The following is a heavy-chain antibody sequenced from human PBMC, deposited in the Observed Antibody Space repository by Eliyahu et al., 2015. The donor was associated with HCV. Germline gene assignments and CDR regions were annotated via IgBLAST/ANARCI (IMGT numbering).Heavy chain of an antibody. D-gene: IGHD2-8*02. CDR1: GXXFSRYG. CDR2: ITPMFGTA. J-gene: IGHJ4*02. Sequence: QVQLVQSGAEVKXPGSSVRVSCKASGXXFSRYGVSWVXQAPGQGLEWMGGITPMFGTAKYAQKFQGRVTITADEPTSTVYMELKSLRSEDTAVFYCAREGGDYCNVGGCFLLYWGQGTLVTVSS. V-gene: IGHV1-69*01. CDR3: AREGGDYCNVGGCFLLY.